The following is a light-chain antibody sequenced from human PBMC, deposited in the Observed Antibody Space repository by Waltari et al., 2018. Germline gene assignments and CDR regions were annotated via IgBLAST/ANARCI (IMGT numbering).Light chain of an antibody. CDR1: RSDVGGYNY. J-gene: IGLJ2*01. CDR3: CSYAGSRIHVL. Sequence: QSALTQPAPVSGSPGQSITISCPGTRSDVGGYNYVSWYQQYPGKAPKLMIYDVSKRPSGVSNRFSGSKSGNTASLTISGLQAEDEADYYCCSYAGSRIHVLFGGGTKLTVL. V-gene: IGLV2-23*02. CDR2: DVS.